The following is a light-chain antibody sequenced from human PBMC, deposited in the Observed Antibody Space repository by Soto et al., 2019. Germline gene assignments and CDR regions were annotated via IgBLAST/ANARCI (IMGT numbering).Light chain of an antibody. V-gene: IGKV1-27*01. CDR3: QKYSSVIT. CDR1: QGISNF. Sequence: DIPMTQSPSSLSASVGDRVTITCRASQGISNFLAWYQQKPGKVPKLLISAASTLQSRVPSRFSGSGSGTDFTLTITSLQPEDVATYYCQKYSSVITFGQGTRLEI. J-gene: IGKJ5*01. CDR2: AAS.